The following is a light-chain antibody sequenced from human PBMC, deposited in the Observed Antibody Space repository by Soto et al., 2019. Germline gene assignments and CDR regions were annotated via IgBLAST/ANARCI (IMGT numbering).Light chain of an antibody. CDR2: SND. CDR1: SSNIGSNY. V-gene: IGLV1-44*01. Sequence: VLTQPPSLSGTPGQRVTISCSGSSSNIGSNYVYWYQQLPGTAPKLLIYSNDQRPSGVPDRFSGSKSGTSASLAISGLQSEDEADYYCAAWDDSLNGRVFGGGTKLTVL. CDR3: AAWDDSLNGRV. J-gene: IGLJ2*01.